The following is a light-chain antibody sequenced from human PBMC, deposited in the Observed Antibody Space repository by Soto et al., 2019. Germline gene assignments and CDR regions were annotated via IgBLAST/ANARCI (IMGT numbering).Light chain of an antibody. CDR2: GNT. CDR3: QSHDTKLDSVV. V-gene: IGLV1-44*01. Sequence: QSVLTQPPSASGTPGQRVTISCSGSSSSFERNTVNWYQHLPGTAPKLLIYGNTNRPSGVPDRFSASKSGTSASLAITGLQAEDEADYYCQSHDTKLDSVVFGGGTKLTVL. J-gene: IGLJ2*01. CDR1: SSSFERNT.